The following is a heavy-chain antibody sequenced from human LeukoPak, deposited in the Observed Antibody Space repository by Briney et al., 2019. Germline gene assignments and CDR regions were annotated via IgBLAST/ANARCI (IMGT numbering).Heavy chain of an antibody. V-gene: IGHV3-64D*08. CDR3: VRRGSTGWYDS. CDR2: ISSDGRNT. CDR1: GFTFSTDA. Sequence: GGSLSLSCSASGFTFSTDAMHWVRQAPGRGLEYVSSISSDGRNTNYADSVKGRFTLSRDNSKNALFLQMSSLRSEDTALYYCVRRGSTGWYDSWGQGTLVTVSS. D-gene: IGHD2-2*01. J-gene: IGHJ5*01.